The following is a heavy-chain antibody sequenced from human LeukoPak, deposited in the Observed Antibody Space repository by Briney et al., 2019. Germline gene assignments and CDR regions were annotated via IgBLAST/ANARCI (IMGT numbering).Heavy chain of an antibody. J-gene: IGHJ3*02. Sequence: ASVKVSCKASGDTFSSYYMHWVRQAPGQGLEWMGTIDPSGGSTMYAQKFQGRLTMTRDTSMSTVNMELSSLRSEDTAVYYCARDRGGGANGGFEIWGQGTMVTVSS. D-gene: IGHD2-8*01. CDR3: ARDRGGGANGGFEI. V-gene: IGHV1-46*01. CDR2: IDPSGGST. CDR1: GDTFSSYY.